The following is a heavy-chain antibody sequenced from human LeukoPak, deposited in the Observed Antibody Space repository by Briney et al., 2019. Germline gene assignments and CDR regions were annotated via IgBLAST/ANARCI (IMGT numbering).Heavy chain of an antibody. CDR3: ASSEVVVPAAILGPFDY. CDR1: GGSVSSGSYY. J-gene: IGHJ4*02. V-gene: IGHV4-61*01. D-gene: IGHD2-2*02. Sequence: SETLSLTCTVSGGSVSSGSYYWSWIRQPPGKGLEWIGYIYYSGSTIYNPSLKSRVTISVDTSTNQFSLKLSSVTAADTAVYYCASSEVVVPAAILGPFDYWGQGTLVTVSS. CDR2: IYYSGST.